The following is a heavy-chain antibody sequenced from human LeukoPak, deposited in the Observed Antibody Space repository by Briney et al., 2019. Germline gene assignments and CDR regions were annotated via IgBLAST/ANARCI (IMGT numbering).Heavy chain of an antibody. CDR2: INHSGST. CDR1: GGSFSGYY. CDR3: AREGMIAAAGTGFFDY. V-gene: IGHV4-34*01. D-gene: IGHD6-13*01. J-gene: IGHJ4*02. Sequence: SETLSLTCAVYGGSFSGYYWSWIRQPPGKGLEWIGEINHSGSTNYNPSLKSRVTISVDTSKNQFSLKLSSVTAADTAVYYCAREGMIAAAGTGFFDYWGQGTLVTVSS.